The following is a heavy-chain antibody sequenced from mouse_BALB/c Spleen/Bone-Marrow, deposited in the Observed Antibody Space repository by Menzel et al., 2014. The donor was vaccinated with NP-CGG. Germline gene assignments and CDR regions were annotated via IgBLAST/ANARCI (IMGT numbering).Heavy chain of an antibody. CDR3: AREGVRTYYYAMDY. D-gene: IGHD2-14*01. CDR1: GFSLTSYD. CDR2: IWSGGST. V-gene: IGHV2-2*02. J-gene: IGHJ4*01. Sequence: VKLMESGPGLVQPSQSLSITCTVSGFSLTSYDVHWVRQSPGKGLEWLGVIWSGGSTDYNAAFMSRLSISKDSSKSQVFFKMNSLQANDTAIYYCAREGVRTYYYAMDYWGQGTSVTVSS.